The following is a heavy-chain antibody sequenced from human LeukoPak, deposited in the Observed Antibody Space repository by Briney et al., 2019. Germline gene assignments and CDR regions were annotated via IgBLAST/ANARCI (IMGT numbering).Heavy chain of an antibody. CDR3: ATSPYYDILTGYPPLDY. V-gene: IGHV1-24*01. CDR2: VDPEDGET. Sequence: ASVKVSCKVSGYTLTELSMPWVRQAPGKGLEWMGGVDPEDGETIYAQKFQGRVTMTEDTSTDTAYMELSSLRSEDTAVYYCATSPYYDILTGYPPLDYWGQGTLVTVSS. D-gene: IGHD3-9*01. CDR1: GYTLTELS. J-gene: IGHJ4*02.